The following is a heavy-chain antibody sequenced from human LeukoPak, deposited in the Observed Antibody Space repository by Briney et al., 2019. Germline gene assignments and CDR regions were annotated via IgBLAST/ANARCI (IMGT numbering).Heavy chain of an antibody. J-gene: IGHJ4*02. CDR3: AGEGDSSSSDY. D-gene: IGHD6-6*01. CDR2: INSDGSST. V-gene: IGHV3-74*01. Sequence: PGGSLRLSCAASGFTFSSYWMHWVRQAPGKGLVWVSRINSDGSSTSYADSVKGRFTISRDNAKNSLYLQMNSLRAEDTAVYYCAGEGDSSSSDYWGQGILVTVSS. CDR1: GFTFSSYW.